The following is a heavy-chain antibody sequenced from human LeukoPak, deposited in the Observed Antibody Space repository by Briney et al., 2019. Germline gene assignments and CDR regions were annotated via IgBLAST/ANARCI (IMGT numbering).Heavy chain of an antibody. Sequence: SETLSLTCTVSGDSITSGGYYWSWIRQRPGKGLEWIGYIYKTGSTYYNPSLKSRVTMSVDASRNQFSLKVNSVTAADTAVYYCARDVLRWGQGTLVTVSS. CDR1: GDSITSGGYY. CDR2: IYKTGST. J-gene: IGHJ4*02. CDR3: ARDVLR. V-gene: IGHV4-31*03.